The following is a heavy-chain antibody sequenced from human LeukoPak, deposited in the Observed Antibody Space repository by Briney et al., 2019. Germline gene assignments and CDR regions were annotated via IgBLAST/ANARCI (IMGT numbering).Heavy chain of an antibody. CDR2: INHSGST. D-gene: IGHD2-21*01. CDR3: ARHMAPYGGAFDI. J-gene: IGHJ3*02. Sequence: SETLSLTCTVSGGSISSYYWSWIRQPPGKGLEWIGEINHSGSTNYNPSLKSRVTISVDTSKNQFSLKLSSVTAADTAVYYCARHMAPYGGAFDIWGQGTMVTVSS. V-gene: IGHV4-34*01. CDR1: GGSISSYY.